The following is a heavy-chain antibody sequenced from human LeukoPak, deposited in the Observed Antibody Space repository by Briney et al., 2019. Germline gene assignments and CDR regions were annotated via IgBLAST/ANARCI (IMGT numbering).Heavy chain of an antibody. V-gene: IGHV1-8*03. CDR1: GYTFTSYD. CDR3: AILRPYDFWSGYYHFDY. Sequence: GATVKVSCKASGYTFTSYDINWVRQATGQGLEWVGWMNPNSGNTGYAQKFQGRVTITRNTSISTAYMELSSLRSEDTAVYYCAILRPYDFWSGYYHFDYWGQGTPVTVSS. D-gene: IGHD3-3*01. J-gene: IGHJ4*02. CDR2: MNPNSGNT.